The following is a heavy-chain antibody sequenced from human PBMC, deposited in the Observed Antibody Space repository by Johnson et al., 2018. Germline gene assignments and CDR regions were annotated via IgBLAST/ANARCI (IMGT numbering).Heavy chain of an antibody. J-gene: IGHJ5*02. D-gene: IGHD3-10*01. CDR2: ISYDGSNK. V-gene: IGHV3-30*03. CDR3: ARGAFGLPQNWFDP. Sequence: VQLQESGGGVVQPGRSLRLSCAASGFTFSSYGMHWVRQAPGKGLEWVAVISYDGSNKYYADSVKGRFTISRDNSKNTLYLQMNSLRAEDTAVYYCARGAFGLPQNWFDPWGQGTLVTVSS. CDR1: GFTFSSYG.